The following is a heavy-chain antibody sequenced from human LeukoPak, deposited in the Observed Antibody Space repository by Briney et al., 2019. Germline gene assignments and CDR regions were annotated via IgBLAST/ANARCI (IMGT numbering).Heavy chain of an antibody. Sequence: GGSLRLSCAASGFTFSSHWMNWVRQAPGKGLEWVANIRPDVDERHYVESVRGRFTISRDNAQNLLYLQMNSLRVDDTAVYYCAREDGKFDYWGQGTLVTVSP. V-gene: IGHV3-7*01. CDR2: IRPDVDER. CDR1: GFTFSSHW. CDR3: AREDGKFDY. J-gene: IGHJ4*02.